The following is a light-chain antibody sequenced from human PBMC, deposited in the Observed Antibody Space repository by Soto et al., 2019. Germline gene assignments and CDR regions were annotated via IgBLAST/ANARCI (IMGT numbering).Light chain of an antibody. CDR3: SSFTTTSTHV. V-gene: IGLV2-14*01. Sequence: QSALTYPASLSGSPGQSIIISRTGTSSDIGAYDYVSWFQQHPGKAPKLMISEVNNRPSGVSNRFSGYKSCNTAYLTISGLQVEDEAEYWCSSFTTTSTHVFGTGTKVTVL. CDR1: SSDIGAYDY. CDR2: EVN. J-gene: IGLJ1*01.